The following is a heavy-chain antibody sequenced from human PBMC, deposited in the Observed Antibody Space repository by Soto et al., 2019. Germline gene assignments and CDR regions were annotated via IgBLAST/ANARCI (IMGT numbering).Heavy chain of an antibody. Sequence: GGSLRLSCAASGFTFSNYPMNWVRQAPGKGLEGVSAISGDSDITFYTDSVKGRFTISRVNSKSTLYLQMNSLRAEDTAIYYCARSYCGSTACYSPFDYWGQGTLVTVSS. CDR2: ISGDSDIT. J-gene: IGHJ4*02. CDR3: ARSYCGSTACYSPFDY. V-gene: IGHV3-23*01. CDR1: GFTFSNYP. D-gene: IGHD2-2*01.